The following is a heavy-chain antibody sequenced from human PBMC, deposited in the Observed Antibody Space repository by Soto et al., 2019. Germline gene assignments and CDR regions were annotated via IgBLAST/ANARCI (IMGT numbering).Heavy chain of an antibody. V-gene: IGHV4-38-2*01. Sequence: SETLSLTCAVSGYSISSDYYWGWIRQPPGKGLEWIGSTYHSGSTYYNPSLKSRVTISVDTSKNQFSLKLSSVTAADTAVYYCARVGGMAPEYYFDSWGQETLVTVSS. J-gene: IGHJ4*02. CDR1: GYSISSDYY. D-gene: IGHD3-16*01. CDR2: TYHSGST. CDR3: ARVGGMAPEYYFDS.